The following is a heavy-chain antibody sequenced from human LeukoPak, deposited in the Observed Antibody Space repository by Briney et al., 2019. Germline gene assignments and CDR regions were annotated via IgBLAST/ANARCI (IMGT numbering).Heavy chain of an antibody. CDR1: GGTFSSYA. Sequence: SVKVSCKASGGTFSSYAISWVRQAPGQGLEWMGGIIPIFGTANYAQKFQGRVTITADKSTSTAYMELSSLRSEDTAVYYCARSRYCSGGSCYDYYYYYMDVWGKGTTVTVSS. J-gene: IGHJ6*03. CDR3: ARSRYCSGGSCYDYYYYYMDV. D-gene: IGHD2-15*01. CDR2: IIPIFGTA. V-gene: IGHV1-69*06.